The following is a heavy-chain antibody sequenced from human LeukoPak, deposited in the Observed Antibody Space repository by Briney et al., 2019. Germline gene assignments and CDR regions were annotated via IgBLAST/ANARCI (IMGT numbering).Heavy chain of an antibody. V-gene: IGHV3-23*01. CDR3: ATLSGDSHGYDY. Sequence: GGSLRLSCAASGFTFSNYAMTWVRQAPGKGLEWVSAISDSGGDTNYADSVKGRFTISRDNSKNTLYLQINSLRAEDTAVYYCATLSGDSHGYDYWGLGTLVTVSS. CDR2: ISDSGGDT. CDR1: GFTFSNYA. D-gene: IGHD5-18*01. J-gene: IGHJ4*02.